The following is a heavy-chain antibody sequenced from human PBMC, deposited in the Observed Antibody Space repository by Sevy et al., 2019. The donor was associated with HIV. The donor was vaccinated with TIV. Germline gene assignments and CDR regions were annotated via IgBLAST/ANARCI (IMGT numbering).Heavy chain of an antibody. CDR2: ISGSGGST. D-gene: IGHD3-22*01. V-gene: IGHV3-23*01. CDR1: GFTFSSYA. Sequence: GGSLRLSCAASGFTFSSYAMSWVRQAPGKGLEWVSAISGSGGSTYYADSGKGRFTISRDNSKNTLYLQMNSLRAEDTAVYYCAKVFGYYYDSSGDIDYWGQGTLVTVSS. CDR3: AKVFGYYYDSSGDIDY. J-gene: IGHJ4*02.